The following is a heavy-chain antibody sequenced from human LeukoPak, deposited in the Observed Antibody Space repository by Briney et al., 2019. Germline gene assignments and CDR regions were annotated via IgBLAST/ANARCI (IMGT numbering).Heavy chain of an antibody. Sequence: SETLSLTCTVSGGSISSYYWNWIRQPPGKGLEWIGYIYNSGGANYNPSVKSRVTISVDTSKNQFSLMLSSVTAADTAVYYCAAGDYYDSSGYYWGQGTLVTVSS. CDR3: AAGDYYDSSGYY. J-gene: IGHJ4*02. D-gene: IGHD3-22*01. CDR1: GGSISSYY. CDR2: IYNSGGA. V-gene: IGHV4-59*01.